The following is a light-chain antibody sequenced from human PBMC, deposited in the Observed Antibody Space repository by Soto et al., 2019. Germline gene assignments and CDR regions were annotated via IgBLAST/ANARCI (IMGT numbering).Light chain of an antibody. CDR2: TNT. CDR1: SSNVGGNP. J-gene: IGLJ1*01. CDR3: CSYAGSSTYV. Sequence: QSALTQPPSASGTPGQRVTISCSGSSSNVGGNPVNWYQHVPTTAPKLLIYTNTQRPSGVSNRFSGSKSGNTASLTISGLQAEDEADYYCCSYAGSSTYVFGTGTKVTVL. V-gene: IGLV1-44*01.